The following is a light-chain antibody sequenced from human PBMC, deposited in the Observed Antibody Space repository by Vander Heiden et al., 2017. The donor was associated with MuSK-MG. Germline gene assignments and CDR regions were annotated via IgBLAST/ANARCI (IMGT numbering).Light chain of an antibody. CDR1: SSDVGNYDL. CDR2: EVT. CDR3: CSYTGSSAWV. Sequence: HSALTPPASVSGSPGQSITISCTGASSDVGNYDLVSWYQQHPGKAPKVIIYEVTERPSGVSNRFSGSKSGNTASLTISGLQAEDEADYYCCSYTGSSAWVFGGGTKVTVL. J-gene: IGLJ3*02. V-gene: IGLV2-23*02.